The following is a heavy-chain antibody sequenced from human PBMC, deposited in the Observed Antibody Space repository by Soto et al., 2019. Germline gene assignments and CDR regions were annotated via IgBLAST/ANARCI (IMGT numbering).Heavy chain of an antibody. D-gene: IGHD3-10*01. J-gene: IGHJ6*03. CDR1: GFTFSSYA. CDR2: ISGSGGST. Sequence: EVQLLESGGGLVQPGGSLRLSCTASGFTFSSYAMSWVRQAPGKGLEWVSAISGSGGSTYYADSVKGRFTISRDNSKNTLYLQMNSLRAEDTAVYYCAKVGAHWGVIIGDEWYYYYMDVWGKGTTVTVSS. V-gene: IGHV3-23*01. CDR3: AKVGAHWGVIIGDEWYYYYMDV.